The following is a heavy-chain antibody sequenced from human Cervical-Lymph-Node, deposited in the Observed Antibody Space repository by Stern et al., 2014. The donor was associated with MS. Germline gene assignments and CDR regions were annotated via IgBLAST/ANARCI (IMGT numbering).Heavy chain of an antibody. Sequence: VQLVESGAEVKNPGASLTVSCKASGYTFTSYYMHWVRQAPGQGLEWMGIINPSGGSTSYAQKFQGRVTMTRDTSTSTVYMELSSLRSEDTAVYYCARDGRVTQALGYWGQGTLVTVSS. V-gene: IGHV1-46*03. D-gene: IGHD2-21*02. CDR1: GYTFTSYY. CDR3: ARDGRVTQALGY. J-gene: IGHJ4*02. CDR2: INPSGGST.